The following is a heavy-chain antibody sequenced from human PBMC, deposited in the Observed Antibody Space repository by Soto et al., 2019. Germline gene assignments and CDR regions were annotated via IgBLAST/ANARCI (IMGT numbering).Heavy chain of an antibody. CDR3: ARDRGSLTSDWADDAFDI. CDR2: IWYDGTSK. CDR1: GFTFNTYG. V-gene: IGHV3-33*01. Sequence: GESLKISCATSGFTFNTYGIHWVRQAPGTGLEWVALIWYDGTSKYFADSVKGRFTVSRDNSKNTLYLHMNSLRAEDTAVYYCARDRGSLTSDWADDAFDIWGQGTMVTVSS. J-gene: IGHJ3*02. D-gene: IGHD2-21*02.